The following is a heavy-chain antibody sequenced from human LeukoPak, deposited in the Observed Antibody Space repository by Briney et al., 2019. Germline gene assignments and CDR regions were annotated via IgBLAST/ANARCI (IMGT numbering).Heavy chain of an antibody. CDR2: IYYSGST. J-gene: IGHJ5*02. CDR3: ARDLGAAAGTRWFDP. CDR1: GGSISSYY. V-gene: IGHV4-59*01. Sequence: SETLSLTCTVSGGSISSYYWSWIRQPPGKGLEWIGYIYYSGSTNYNPSLKSRVTISVDTSKNQFSLKLSSVTAADTAVYYCARDLGAAAGTRWFDPWGQGTLVTVSS. D-gene: IGHD6-13*01.